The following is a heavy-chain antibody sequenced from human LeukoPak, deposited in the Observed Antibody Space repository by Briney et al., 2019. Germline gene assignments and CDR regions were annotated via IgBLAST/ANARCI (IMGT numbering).Heavy chain of an antibody. CDR2: IYHSGST. D-gene: IGHD1-26*01. V-gene: IGHV4-38-2*02. J-gene: IGHJ6*03. CDR1: GYSISSGYY. CDR3: ARDKSGSYYGDDYYYMDV. Sequence: KASETLSLTCTVSGYSISSGYYWGWIRQPPGKGLEWIGGIYHSGSTYYNPSLKSRVTISVDTSKNQFSLKLSSVTAADTAVYYCARDKSGSYYGDDYYYMDVWGKGTTVTVSS.